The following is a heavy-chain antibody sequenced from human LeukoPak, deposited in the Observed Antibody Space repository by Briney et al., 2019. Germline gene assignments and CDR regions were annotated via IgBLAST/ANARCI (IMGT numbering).Heavy chain of an antibody. Sequence: GGSLRLSCAASGFTFSSYAMSWVRQALGKGLEWVSAISGSGGSTYYADSVKGRFTISRDNSKNTLYLQMNSLRAEDTAVYYCAKDSLPSYYMDVWGKGTTVTVSS. CDR2: ISGSGGST. CDR1: GFTFSSYA. CDR3: AKDSLPSYYMDV. J-gene: IGHJ6*03. V-gene: IGHV3-23*01.